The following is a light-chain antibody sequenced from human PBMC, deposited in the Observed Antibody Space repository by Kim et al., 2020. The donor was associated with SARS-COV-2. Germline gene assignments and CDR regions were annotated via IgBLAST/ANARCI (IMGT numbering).Light chain of an antibody. CDR1: SSDVGGYNY. Sequence: PGQAVTISCTGTSSDVGGYNYVSWYQQHPGKAPILMIYDVSKRPSGVPDRFSGSKSGNTASLTISGLQAEDEADYYCCSYAGSYTVFGGGTQLTVL. V-gene: IGLV2-11*01. CDR3: CSYAGSYTV. J-gene: IGLJ2*01. CDR2: DVS.